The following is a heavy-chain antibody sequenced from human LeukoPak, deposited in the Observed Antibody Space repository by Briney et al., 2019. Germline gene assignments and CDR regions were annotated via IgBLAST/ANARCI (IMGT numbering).Heavy chain of an antibody. CDR2: IYPGDSDT. CDR3: ARGPRARAPRY. CDR1: GYSFTSYW. D-gene: IGHD6-6*01. J-gene: IGHJ4*02. Sequence: GESLKISCKGSGYSFTSYWIGWVLQMPGKGLELMGIIYPGDSDTRYSPSFQAQVTISADKSISTAYLQWSSLKASDTAMYYCARGPRARAPRYWGQGTLVTVSS. V-gene: IGHV5-51*01.